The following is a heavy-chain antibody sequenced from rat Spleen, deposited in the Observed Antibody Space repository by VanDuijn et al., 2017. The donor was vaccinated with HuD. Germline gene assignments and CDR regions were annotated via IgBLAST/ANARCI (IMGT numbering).Heavy chain of an antibody. J-gene: IGHJ4*01. CDR3: AKDRDGGFAMDA. CDR1: GFTFDNYW. Sequence: EVQLVESGGGLVQSGRSLKLSCVASGFTFDNYWMYWIRQAPGKTLEWVASINTDGGSSYYLDSVQGRFTISRDNAENTVYLQMNSLRSEDTATYYCAKDRDGGFAMDAWGQGASVTVSS. D-gene: IGHD1-11*01. V-gene: IGHV5-58*01. CDR2: INTDGGSS.